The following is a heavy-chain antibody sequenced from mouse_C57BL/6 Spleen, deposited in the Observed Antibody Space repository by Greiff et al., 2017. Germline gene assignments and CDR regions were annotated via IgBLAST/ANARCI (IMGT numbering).Heavy chain of an antibody. CDR3: ARSGTTVVARGYFDV. J-gene: IGHJ1*03. Sequence: VKVVESGAELARPGASVKLSCKASGYTFTSYGISWVKQRTGQGLEWIGEIYPRSGNTYYNEKFKGKATLTADKSSSTAYMELRSLTSEDSAVYFCARSGTTVVARGYFDVWGTGTTVTVSS. CDR2: IYPRSGNT. V-gene: IGHV1-81*01. D-gene: IGHD1-1*01. CDR1: GYTFTSYG.